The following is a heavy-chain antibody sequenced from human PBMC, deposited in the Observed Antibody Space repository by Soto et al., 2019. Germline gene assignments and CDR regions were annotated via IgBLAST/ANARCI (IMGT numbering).Heavy chain of an antibody. CDR2: ISGSGGST. J-gene: IGHJ6*02. Sequence: GGSLRLSCAASGFTFSSYAMSWVRQAPGKGLEWVSAISGSGGSTYYADSVKGRFTISRDNSKNTLYLQMNSLRAEDTAVYYCAKDRGSRYYDILTGYYSYYYGMDVWGQGTTVTAP. V-gene: IGHV3-23*01. D-gene: IGHD3-9*01. CDR3: AKDRGSRYYDILTGYYSYYYGMDV. CDR1: GFTFSSYA.